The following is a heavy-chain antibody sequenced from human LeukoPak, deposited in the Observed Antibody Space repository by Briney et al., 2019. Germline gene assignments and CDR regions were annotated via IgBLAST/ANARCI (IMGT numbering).Heavy chain of an antibody. CDR2: IKQDGSEK. D-gene: IGHD1-1*01. Sequence: GGSLRLSCEASGFTFSSYWMSWVRQAPGKGLEWVANIKQDGSEKYYVDSVKGRFTISRDNAKNSLYLQMNSLRAEDTAVYYCARDWGSTGTVFDYWGQGTLVTVSS. CDR1: GFTFSSYW. J-gene: IGHJ4*02. CDR3: ARDWGSTGTVFDY. V-gene: IGHV3-7*01.